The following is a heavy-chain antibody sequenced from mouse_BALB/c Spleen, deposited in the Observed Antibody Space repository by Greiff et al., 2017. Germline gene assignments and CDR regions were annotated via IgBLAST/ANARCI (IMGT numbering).Heavy chain of an antibody. J-gene: IGHJ1*01. CDR1: GYTFTDYN. CDR3: AGGADWYFDV. Sequence: EVQLVESGPELVKPGASVKISCKASGYTFTDYNMHWVKQSHGKSLEWIGYIYPYNGGTGYNQKFKSKATLTVDNSSSTAYMELRSLTSEDSAVYYCAGGADWYFDVWGAGTTVTVSS. V-gene: IGHV1S29*02. CDR2: IYPYNGGT.